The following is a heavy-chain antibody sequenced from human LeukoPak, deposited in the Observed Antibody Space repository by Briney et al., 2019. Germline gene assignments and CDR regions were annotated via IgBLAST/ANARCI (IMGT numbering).Heavy chain of an antibody. CDR1: GYTFTSYG. V-gene: IGHV1-2*04. D-gene: IGHD3-22*01. J-gene: IGHJ4*02. CDR3: ARETSDSSTYYHDY. CDR2: INPDSGGT. Sequence: ASVKVSCKASGYTFTSYGISWVRQAPGQGLEWMGRINPDSGGTNYAQKFQGWVTMTRDTSISTAYMELSRLTSDDTAVYYCARETSDSSTYYHDYWGQGTLVTVSS.